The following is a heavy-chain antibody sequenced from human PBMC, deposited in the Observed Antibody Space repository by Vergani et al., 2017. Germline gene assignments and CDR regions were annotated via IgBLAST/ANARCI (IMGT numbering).Heavy chain of an antibody. Sequence: EVQLVESGGGLVKPGGSLRLSCAASGFTFSSYSMNWVRQAPGKGLEWVSSISSSSSYIYYADSVKGRFTISRDNAKNSLYLQMNSLRAEYTAVYYCARDPMXTFGGVSARAEYYGMDVWGQGTTVTVSS. CDR1: GFTFSSYS. V-gene: IGHV3-21*01. CDR2: ISSSSSYI. J-gene: IGHJ6*02. CDR3: ARDPMXTFGGVSARAEYYGMDV. D-gene: IGHD3-16*01.